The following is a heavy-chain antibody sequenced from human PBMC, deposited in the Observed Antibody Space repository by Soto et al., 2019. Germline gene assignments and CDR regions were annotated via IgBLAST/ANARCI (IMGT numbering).Heavy chain of an antibody. D-gene: IGHD5-12*01. Sequence: QVQLQESGPGLVKPSETLSLTCAVSGGSISGYYWSWIRQPPGKRLEWIGYNYYSGYTNYNPSLKSRVTISVDRSKNQFSLELRSVTASDTAVYYCARDSVGSGYDWGQGTLVTVSS. J-gene: IGHJ4*02. CDR1: GGSISGYY. CDR2: NYYSGYT. CDR3: ARDSVGSGYD. V-gene: IGHV4-59*01.